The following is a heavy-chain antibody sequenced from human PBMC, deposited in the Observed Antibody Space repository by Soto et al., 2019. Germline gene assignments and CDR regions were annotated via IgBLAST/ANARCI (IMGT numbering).Heavy chain of an antibody. Sequence: GASVKVSCKASGFTFTSSAVQWVRQARGQRLEWIGWIVVGSGNTNYAQKFQERVTITRDMSTSTAYMELSSLRSEDTAVYYCAAVPIYYDSSGPSFNWFDPWGQGTLVTVSS. CDR3: AAVPIYYDSSGPSFNWFDP. V-gene: IGHV1-58*01. CDR2: IVVGSGNT. J-gene: IGHJ5*02. CDR1: GFTFTSSA. D-gene: IGHD3-22*01.